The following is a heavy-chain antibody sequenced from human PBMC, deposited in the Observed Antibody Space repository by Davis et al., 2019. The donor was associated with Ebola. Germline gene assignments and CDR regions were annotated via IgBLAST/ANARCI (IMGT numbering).Heavy chain of an antibody. CDR1: GGSISNYY. CDR2: ISYSGNT. D-gene: IGHD3-22*01. Sequence: SETLSLTCSVSGGSISNYYWSWIRQPPGKGLEWIGYISYSGNTNYNPSLKSRVTISVDTSKNQFSLKLSSVTAADTAVYYCARARDYDSSGTSFDYWGQGTLVTVSS. CDR3: ARARDYDSSGTSFDY. V-gene: IGHV4-59*12. J-gene: IGHJ4*02.